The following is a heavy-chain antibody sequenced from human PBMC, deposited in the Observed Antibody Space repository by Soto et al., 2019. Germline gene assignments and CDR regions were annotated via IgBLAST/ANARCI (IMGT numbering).Heavy chain of an antibody. V-gene: IGHV4-59*11. CDR1: GVSIGSHF. CDR3: ATSQYTVVTALAI. J-gene: IGHJ3*02. D-gene: IGHD2-21*02. CDR2: IYHTVNT. Sequence: QVQLQESGPRLVKPSETLSLTCSVSGVSIGSHFWSWIRQAPGKGPELVGYIYHTVNTNYNPALKSRVTISMDTSENQLSLQLSSVTAADTAVYYSATSQYTVVTALAIWGQRTMVTVSS.